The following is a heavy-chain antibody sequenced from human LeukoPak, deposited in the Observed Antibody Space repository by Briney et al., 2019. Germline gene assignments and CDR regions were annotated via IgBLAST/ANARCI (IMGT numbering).Heavy chain of an antibody. J-gene: IGHJ4*02. CDR3: ARRLNFDY. V-gene: IGHV3-48*01. Sequence: GGSLRLSCAASGFTFSSYGMTWVRQAPGKGLEWVSYISSSSSTIYYADSVKGRFTISRDNAKNSLYLQLNSLRAEDTAVYYCARRLNFDYWGQGTLVTVSS. CDR2: ISSSSSTI. CDR1: GFTFSSYG.